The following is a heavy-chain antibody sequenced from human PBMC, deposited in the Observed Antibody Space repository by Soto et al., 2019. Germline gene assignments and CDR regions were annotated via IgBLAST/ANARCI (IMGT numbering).Heavy chain of an antibody. V-gene: IGHV1-69*02. Sequence: SVKVSCKASGGTFSSYTISWVRQAPGQGLEWMGRIIPILGIANYAQKFQGRVTITADKSTSTAYMELSSLRSEDTAVYYCARAIAGNTIRDFWGQGTLVIVSS. CDR1: GGTFSSYT. CDR3: ARAIAGNTIRDF. D-gene: IGHD1-20*01. CDR2: IIPILGIA. J-gene: IGHJ4*02.